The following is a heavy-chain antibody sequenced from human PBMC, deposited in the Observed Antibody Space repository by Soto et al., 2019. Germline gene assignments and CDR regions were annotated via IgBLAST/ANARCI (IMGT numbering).Heavy chain of an antibody. D-gene: IGHD2-2*01. CDR3: ARGGVSTPCSSTSCYPVSYYYYGMDV. Sequence: GGSLRLSCAASGFTFSSYGMHWVRQAPGKGLEWVAVIWYDGSNKYYADSVKGRFTISRDNSKNTLYLQMNSLRAEDTAVLYCARGGVSTPCSSTSCYPVSYYYYGMDVWGQGTTVTVSS. CDR1: GFTFSSYG. CDR2: IWYDGSNK. J-gene: IGHJ6*02. V-gene: IGHV3-33*01.